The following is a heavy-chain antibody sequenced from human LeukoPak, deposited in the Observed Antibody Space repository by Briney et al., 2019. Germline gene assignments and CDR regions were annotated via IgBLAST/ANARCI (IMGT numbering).Heavy chain of an antibody. CDR1: GGSISSSSYY. V-gene: IGHV4-39*07. CDR3: ARRSMVRGTNWFDP. D-gene: IGHD3-10*01. Sequence: PSETLSLTCTVSGGSISSSSYYWGWIRQPPGKGLEWIGEINHSGSTNYNPSLRSRVTISVDTSKNQFSLKLSSVTAADTAVYYCARRSMVRGTNWFDPWGQGTLVTVSS. J-gene: IGHJ5*02. CDR2: INHSGST.